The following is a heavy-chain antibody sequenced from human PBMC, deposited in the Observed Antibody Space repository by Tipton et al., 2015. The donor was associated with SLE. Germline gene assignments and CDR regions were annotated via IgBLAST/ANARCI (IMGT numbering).Heavy chain of an antibody. CDR1: GGSISSHY. J-gene: IGHJ4*02. CDR2: IYYSGST. Sequence: LRLSCTVSGGSISSHYWSWIRQPPGKGLEWIGSIYYSGSTYYNPSLKSRVTISVDTSKNQFSLKLSSVTAADTAVYYCATKQLVFDYWGQGTLVTVSS. V-gene: IGHV4-39*07. D-gene: IGHD6-13*01. CDR3: ATKQLVFDY.